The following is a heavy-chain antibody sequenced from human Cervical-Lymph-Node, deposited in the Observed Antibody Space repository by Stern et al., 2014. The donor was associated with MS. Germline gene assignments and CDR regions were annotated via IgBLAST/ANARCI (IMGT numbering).Heavy chain of an antibody. CDR1: GFTFSSAW. J-gene: IGHJ6*02. CDR2: INIDGSST. V-gene: IGHV3-74*02. CDR3: TSGNYGMDV. D-gene: IGHD1-26*01. Sequence: EAQLVESGGGLVQPGGSLRLSCAASGFTFSSAWMYWVRQAPGKGLVCVSRINIDGSSTYYADSVKGRFNTSRDNAKSTLYLQMNSLRAEDTAVYYCTSGNYGMDVWGQGTTVTVSS.